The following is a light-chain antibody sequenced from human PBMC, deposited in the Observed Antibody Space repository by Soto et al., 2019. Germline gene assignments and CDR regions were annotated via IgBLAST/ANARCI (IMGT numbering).Light chain of an antibody. CDR3: QQRSSWPT. CDR2: DAS. V-gene: IGKV3-11*01. J-gene: IGKJ1*01. Sequence: LLTQSPATLSLSPGESATLSCRASQTVSSQLAWYQQKPGQAPRLLISDASKRATGVPGRFSGSGSGTDFTLTISSLEPDDFGVYYCQQRSSWPTFGQGTKVDIK. CDR1: QTVSSQ.